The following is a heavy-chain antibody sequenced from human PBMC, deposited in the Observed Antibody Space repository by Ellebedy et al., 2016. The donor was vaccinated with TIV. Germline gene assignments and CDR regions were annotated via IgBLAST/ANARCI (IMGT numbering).Heavy chain of an antibody. D-gene: IGHD2-21*02. CDR1: GGSVSSTRYY. CDR2: VYYSGSP. CDR3: ARTDPWQPSDD. Sequence: MPSETLSLTCSVSGGSVSSTRYYWAWIRQPPGKGLEYIGRVYYSGSPYYNPSFKSRVTLSADTSKNQFSLNLRTVTAADTAGYSCARTDPWQPSDDWGQGILVSVSS. V-gene: IGHV4-39*01. J-gene: IGHJ4*02.